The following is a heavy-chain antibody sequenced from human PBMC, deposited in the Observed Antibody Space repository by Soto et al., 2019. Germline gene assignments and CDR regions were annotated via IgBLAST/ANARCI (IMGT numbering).Heavy chain of an antibody. Sequence: PGGSLRLSCEASGFIFSDHYMDWVRQVPGKGLEWVARSKNKANSYSTEYAASVKDRFTTSRDDLSNSVSLQMNSLKSEDTAVYFCARRPIDGHSNDFWGQGALVTVS. V-gene: IGHV3-72*01. D-gene: IGHD5-18*01. J-gene: IGHJ4*01. CDR1: GFIFSDHY. CDR3: ARRPIDGHSNDF. CDR2: SKNKANSYST.